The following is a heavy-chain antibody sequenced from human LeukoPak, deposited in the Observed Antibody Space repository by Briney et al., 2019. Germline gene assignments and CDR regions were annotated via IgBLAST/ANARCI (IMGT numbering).Heavy chain of an antibody. CDR2: IYYSGST. J-gene: IGHJ4*02. CDR1: GGSISSYY. Sequence: SETLSLTCTVSGGSISSYYWSWIRQPPGKGLEWIGYIYYSGSTNYNPSLKSRVTISVDTSKNQFSLKLSSVTAADTAVYYCARRRYDFWSGYSGVWDHWGQGTLVTVSS. D-gene: IGHD3-3*01. CDR3: ARRRYDFWSGYSGVWDH. V-gene: IGHV4-59*08.